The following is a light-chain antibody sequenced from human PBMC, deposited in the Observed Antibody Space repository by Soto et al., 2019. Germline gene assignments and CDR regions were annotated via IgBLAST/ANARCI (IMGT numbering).Light chain of an antibody. V-gene: IGKV1-9*01. Sequence: IQLTQSQSSLSASVGDRFTNTCLASQGISSYLAWYQQKPGKDTKIVIYAASTLQSGVPSRFSGSGSGTDFTLTISSLQPEDFATYYCQQLNSYPRTFGHGTKG. J-gene: IGKJ1*01. CDR3: QQLNSYPRT. CDR2: AAS. CDR1: QGISSY.